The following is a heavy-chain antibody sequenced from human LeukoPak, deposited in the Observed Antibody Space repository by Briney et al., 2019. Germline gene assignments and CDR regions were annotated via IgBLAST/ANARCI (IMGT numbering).Heavy chain of an antibody. D-gene: IGHD3-22*01. Sequence: GGSLRLSCAASGFTFSSYAMSWVRQAPGKGLEWVSAISGSGVTTYYADSVKGRFTISSDNSKNTLYLQMNSLRAEDTAVYHCAKSRDSSGYLGLSAYWGQGTLVTVSS. CDR2: ISGSGVTT. V-gene: IGHV3-23*01. CDR1: GFTFSSYA. J-gene: IGHJ4*02. CDR3: AKSRDSSGYLGLSAY.